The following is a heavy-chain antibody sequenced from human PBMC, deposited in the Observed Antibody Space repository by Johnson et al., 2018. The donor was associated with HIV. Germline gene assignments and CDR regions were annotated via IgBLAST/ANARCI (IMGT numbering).Heavy chain of an antibody. V-gene: IGHV3-20*04. CDR3: VRDAFDYRDASGRFGGAGFDL. CDR1: GFTFDDYG. Sequence: VQLVESGGGVVRPGGSLRLSCAASGFTFDDYGMSWVRQAPGKGLEWVSGINWNGGSTGYADSVKGRFPISRDNAKNSLALQMNSLRAEDTAVYYCVRDAFDYRDASGRFGGAGFDLWGQGTVVTVSS. CDR2: INWNGGST. D-gene: IGHD3-16*01. J-gene: IGHJ3*01.